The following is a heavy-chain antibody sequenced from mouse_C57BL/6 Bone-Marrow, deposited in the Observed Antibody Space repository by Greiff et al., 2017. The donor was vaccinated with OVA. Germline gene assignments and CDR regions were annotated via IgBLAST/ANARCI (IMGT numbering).Heavy chain of an antibody. D-gene: IGHD1-1*01. CDR3: ARERSYYYGSSPYYAMDY. Sequence: QVQLQQSGAELARPGASVKLYCKASGYTFTSYGISWVKQRTGQGLEWIGEIYPRSGNTYYNEKFKGKATLTADKSSSTAYMELRSLTSEDSAVYVCARERSYYYGSSPYYAMDYWGQGTSVTVSS. CDR1: GYTFTSYG. V-gene: IGHV1-81*01. J-gene: IGHJ4*01. CDR2: IYPRSGNT.